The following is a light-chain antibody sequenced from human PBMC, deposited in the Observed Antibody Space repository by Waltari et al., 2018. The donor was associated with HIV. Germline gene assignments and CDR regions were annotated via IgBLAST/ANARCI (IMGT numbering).Light chain of an antibody. J-gene: IGKJ4*01. V-gene: IGKV4-1*01. Sequence: DIVMTQSPDSLPVSLGERATMNCRSSRTVYFNSNNQNYLAWYQQKPGQSPKVLIYWASTRESGVPGRFSGSGSGTDFNLTISSLQADDVAVYYCQQYYTIESTFGGGTKVEIK. CDR3: QQYYTIEST. CDR1: RTVYFNSNNQNY. CDR2: WAS.